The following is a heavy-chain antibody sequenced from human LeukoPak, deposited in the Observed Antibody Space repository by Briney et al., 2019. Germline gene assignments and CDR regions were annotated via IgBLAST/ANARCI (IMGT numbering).Heavy chain of an antibody. CDR2: IYHGGST. CDR1: GGSISSSNW. V-gene: IGHV4-4*02. CDR3: ARTNPDYYGSGSYPLDY. D-gene: IGHD3-10*01. Sequence: PSGTLSLTCAVSGGSISSSNWWSWVRQPPGKGLEWIGEIYHGGSTNYNPSLKSRVTISVDKSKNQFSLKLSSVTAADTAVYYCARTNPDYYGSGSYPLDYWGQGTLVTVSS. J-gene: IGHJ4*02.